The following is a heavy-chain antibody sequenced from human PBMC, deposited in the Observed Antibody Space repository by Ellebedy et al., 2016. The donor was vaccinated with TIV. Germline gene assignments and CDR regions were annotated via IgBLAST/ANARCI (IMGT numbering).Heavy chain of an antibody. J-gene: IGHJ6*02. D-gene: IGHD5-18*01. CDR3: AREGDTAMVHGMDV. V-gene: IGHV3-9*01. CDR2: ISWNSGSI. Sequence: SLKISCAASGFTFDDYGMHWVRQAPGKGLEWVSGISWNSGSIGYADSVKGRFTISRDNAKNSLYLQMNSLIAEDTAVYYCAREGDTAMVHGMDVWGQGTTVTVSS. CDR1: GFTFDDYG.